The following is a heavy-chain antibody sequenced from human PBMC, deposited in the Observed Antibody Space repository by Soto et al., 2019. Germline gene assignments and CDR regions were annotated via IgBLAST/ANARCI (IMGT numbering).Heavy chain of an antibody. CDR2: IYYST. V-gene: IGHV4-59*01. J-gene: IGHJ4*02. CDR3: ARTSPVAGGFDY. Sequence: QVQLQESGPGLVKPSETLSLTCTVSGGSISGYYWSWIRQPPGKGLECIGYIYYSTNNNPSLKNRITILIDTSKTRLSLKLTSVTGADTAVYYCARTSPVAGGFDYWGQGTLVTVSS. CDR1: GGSISGYY. D-gene: IGHD6-19*01.